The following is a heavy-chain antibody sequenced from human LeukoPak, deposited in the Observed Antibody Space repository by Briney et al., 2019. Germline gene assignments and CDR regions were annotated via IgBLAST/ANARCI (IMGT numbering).Heavy chain of an antibody. D-gene: IGHD3-10*01. CDR1: GFTFSSYG. CDR2: ISYDGSNK. V-gene: IGHV3-30*03. J-gene: IGHJ4*02. CDR3: ATSDGSGSYYNGLPSDY. Sequence: GGSLRLSCAASGFTFSSYGMHWVRQAPGKGLEWVAVISYDGSNKYYADSVKGRFTISRDNSKNTLYLQMSSLRAEDTAVYYCATSDGSGSYYNGLPSDYWGQGTLVTVSS.